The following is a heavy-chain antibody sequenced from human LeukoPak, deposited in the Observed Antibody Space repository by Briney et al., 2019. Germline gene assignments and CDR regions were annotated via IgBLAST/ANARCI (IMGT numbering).Heavy chain of an antibody. CDR3: ARDVQGAYCSSTSCYNWFDP. V-gene: IGHV4-4*02. J-gene: IGHJ5*02. CDR2: IYHSGTT. Sequence: SETLSLTCTVSGGSISSSNWWSWVRQSPGKGLESVGEIYHSGTTNYNPSLKSRVTMSVDKSRNQFSLKLTSVTAADTAVYYCARDVQGAYCSSTSCYNWFDPWGQGTLVTVSS. CDR1: GGSISSSNW. D-gene: IGHD2-2*01.